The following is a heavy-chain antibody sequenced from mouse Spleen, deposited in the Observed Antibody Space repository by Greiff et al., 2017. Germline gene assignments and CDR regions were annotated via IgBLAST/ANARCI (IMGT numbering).Heavy chain of an antibody. CDR2: INPSSGYT. CDR1: GYTFTSYT. Sequence: VQRVESGAELARPGASVKMSCKASGYTFTSYTMHWVKQRPGQGLEWIGYINPSSGYTNYNQKFKDKATLTADKSSSTAYMQLSSLTSEDSAVYYCARGSSYGYFDVWGAGTTVTVSS. CDR3: ARGSSYGYFDV. J-gene: IGHJ1*01. V-gene: IGHV1-4*01. D-gene: IGHD1-1*01.